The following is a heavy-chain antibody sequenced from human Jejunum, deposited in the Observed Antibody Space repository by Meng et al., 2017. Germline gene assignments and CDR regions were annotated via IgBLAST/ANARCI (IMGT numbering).Heavy chain of an antibody. CDR2: INAYNGNT. Sequence: VQVVQSGVEVKKPGASVKFACKASGYSFNTYGISWVRQAPGQGLEWMGWINAYNGNTNYEEKLQGRVTMTTDTSTSTAYMELRNLRSDDTAVYYCARVASFVSDYWGQGTLVTVSS. J-gene: IGHJ4*02. CDR3: ARVASFVSDY. CDR1: GYSFNTYG. V-gene: IGHV1-18*01. D-gene: IGHD3-3*01.